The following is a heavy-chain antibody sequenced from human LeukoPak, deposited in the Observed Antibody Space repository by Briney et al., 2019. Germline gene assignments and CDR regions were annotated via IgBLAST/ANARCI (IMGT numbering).Heavy chain of an antibody. Sequence: PGGSLRLSCAASGVTFSSYAMSWVRQAPGKGLEWVSGISDVGGSTYYADSVKGRYTISRDNSKNTLYLHMNNLRAEDTALYYCAKVHYDFWIGYYSDAFDVWGQGTVVTVSS. CDR3: AKVHYDFWIGYYSDAFDV. D-gene: IGHD3-3*01. J-gene: IGHJ3*01. V-gene: IGHV3-23*01. CDR1: GVTFSSYA. CDR2: ISDVGGST.